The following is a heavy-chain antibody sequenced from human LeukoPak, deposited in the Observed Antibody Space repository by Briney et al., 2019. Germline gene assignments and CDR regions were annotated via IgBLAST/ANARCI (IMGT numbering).Heavy chain of an antibody. CDR3: EKGLISGSYLDY. V-gene: IGHV3-23*01. J-gene: IGHJ4*02. Sequence: GGSLRLSCSASGFTFSTYAMSWVRQAPGKGLEWVAGIRNSGGPTDYADPVKGRLTISRENSNNTLYLQMNSLRVEDTAVYYCEKGLISGSYLDYWGQGTLVTVSS. CDR2: IRNSGGPT. D-gene: IGHD3-10*01. CDR1: GFTFSTYA.